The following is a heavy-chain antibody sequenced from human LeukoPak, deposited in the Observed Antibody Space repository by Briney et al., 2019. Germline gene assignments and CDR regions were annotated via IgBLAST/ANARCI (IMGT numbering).Heavy chain of an antibody. CDR1: GFTFTSSA. J-gene: IGHJ5*02. Sequence: ASVKVSCKASGFTFTSSAMQWVRQARGQRLEWIGWIVVGSGNTNYAQKFQERVTITRDMSTSTAYMELSSLRSDDTAVYYCARVEDFWSGYSGGFDPWGQGTLVTVSS. V-gene: IGHV1-58*02. CDR2: IVVGSGNT. D-gene: IGHD3-3*01. CDR3: ARVEDFWSGYSGGFDP.